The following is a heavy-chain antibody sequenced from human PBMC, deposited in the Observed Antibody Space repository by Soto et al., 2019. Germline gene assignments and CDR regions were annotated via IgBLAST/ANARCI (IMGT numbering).Heavy chain of an antibody. CDR3: ASRIAAAGTFDY. V-gene: IGHV4-59*01. Sequence: SETLSLTCTVSGGSISSYYWSWIRQPPGKGLEWIGYIYYSGSTNYNPSLKSRVTISVDTSKNQFSLKLSSVTAADTAVYYCASRIAAAGTFDYWGQGTLVTVSS. CDR2: IYYSGST. CDR1: GGSISSYY. D-gene: IGHD6-13*01. J-gene: IGHJ4*02.